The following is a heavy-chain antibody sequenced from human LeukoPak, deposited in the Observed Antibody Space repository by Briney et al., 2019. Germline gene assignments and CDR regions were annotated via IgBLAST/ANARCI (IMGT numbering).Heavy chain of an antibody. CDR1: GGTFSSYA. CDR3: ARDLGSPEFSFDY. V-gene: IGHV1-69*05. D-gene: IGHD2-2*03. CDR2: IIPIFGTA. Sequence: GSSVKVSCKASGGTFSSYAISWVRQAPGQGLEWMGGIIPIFGTANYAQKFQGRVTITTDESTSTAYMELSSLRSEDTAVYYCARDLGSPEFSFDYWGQGTLVTVSS. J-gene: IGHJ4*02.